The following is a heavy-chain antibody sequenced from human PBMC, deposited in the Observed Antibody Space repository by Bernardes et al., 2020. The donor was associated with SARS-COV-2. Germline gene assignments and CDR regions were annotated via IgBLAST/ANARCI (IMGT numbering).Heavy chain of an antibody. V-gene: IGHV4-34*01. D-gene: IGHD3-16*01. Sequence: SEPLSLTCAVYGGSLSGYYWNWIRQRPGKGLEWIGEINYSGSTNYNPSLKSRVTISIDTSKNQLSLKLSSVTAADTAVYYCVRAVWGIWYFDLWGRGTLVTVSS. J-gene: IGHJ2*01. CDR1: GGSLSGYY. CDR3: VRAVWGIWYFDL. CDR2: INYSGST.